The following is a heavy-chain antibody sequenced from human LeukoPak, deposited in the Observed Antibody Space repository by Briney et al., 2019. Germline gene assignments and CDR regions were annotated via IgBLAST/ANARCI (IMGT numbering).Heavy chain of an antibody. CDR1: GFTFSNFW. CDR2: INQDGSEK. Sequence: PGGSLRLSCAASGFTFSNFWMSWVRQAPGKGLEWVANINQDGSEKNYVDSVKGRFTISRDSAKNSLYLQMDSLRAEDTAVYYCARGHWGLDYWGRGTLVTVSS. D-gene: IGHD7-27*01. CDR3: ARGHWGLDY. V-gene: IGHV3-7*01. J-gene: IGHJ4*02.